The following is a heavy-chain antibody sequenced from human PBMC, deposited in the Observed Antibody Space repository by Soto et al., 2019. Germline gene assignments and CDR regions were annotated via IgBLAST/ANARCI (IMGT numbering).Heavy chain of an antibody. Sequence: GGSLRLSCAASGFTFSSAWMKWVRQAPGEGLEWVGCIKSKRDAETTDYAEFVKGRFTISRNDSKNTLDVQMNSLKTDDTAVYYCTTGYTITRHDHHWGQGTLVTVSS. J-gene: IGHJ5*02. D-gene: IGHD5-12*01. CDR2: IKSKRDAETT. CDR1: GFTFSSAW. V-gene: IGHV3-15*01. CDR3: TTGYTITRHDHH.